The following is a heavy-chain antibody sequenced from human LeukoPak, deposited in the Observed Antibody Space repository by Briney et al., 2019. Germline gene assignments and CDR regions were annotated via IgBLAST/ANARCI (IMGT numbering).Heavy chain of an antibody. CDR1: GYSISSGYY. CDR3: ARAYDYYYHYYMDV. CDR2: IYHSGST. D-gene: IGHD3-22*01. V-gene: IGHV4-38-2*02. Sequence: SETLSLTCTVSGYSISSGYYWGWIRQPPGKGLEWIGSIYHSGSTYYNPSLKSRVTISVDTSKNQFSLKLSSVTAADTAVYYCARAYDYYYHYYMDVWGKGTTVTVSS. J-gene: IGHJ6*03.